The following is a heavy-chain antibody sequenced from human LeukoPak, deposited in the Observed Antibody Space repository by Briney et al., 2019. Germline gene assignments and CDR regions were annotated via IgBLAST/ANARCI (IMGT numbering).Heavy chain of an antibody. CDR2: IYYSGKT. V-gene: IGHV4-4*02. J-gene: IGHJ4*02. Sequence: PSGTLSLTCAVSGGSISSSNWWSWVRQPPGKGLEWIGNIYYSGKTDYNPPLKSRVTISVDTSKNQFSLKLSSVTAADTAVYYCARVAAKTVEYWGQGTLVTVSS. D-gene: IGHD2-15*01. CDR3: ARVAAKTVEY. CDR1: GGSISSSNW.